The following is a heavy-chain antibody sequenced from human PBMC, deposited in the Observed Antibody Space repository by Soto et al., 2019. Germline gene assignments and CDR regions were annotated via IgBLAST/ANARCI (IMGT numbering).Heavy chain of an antibody. CDR3: ASYCSGGSCYRGIDAFDI. Sequence: ASVKVSCKASGYTFTSYYMHWVRQAPGQGLEWMGIINPSGGSTSYAQKIQGRVTMTRDTSTSTVYMELSSLRSEDTAVYYCASYCSGGSCYRGIDAFDIWGQGTMVTVSS. J-gene: IGHJ3*02. CDR2: INPSGGST. CDR1: GYTFTSYY. V-gene: IGHV1-46*03. D-gene: IGHD2-15*01.